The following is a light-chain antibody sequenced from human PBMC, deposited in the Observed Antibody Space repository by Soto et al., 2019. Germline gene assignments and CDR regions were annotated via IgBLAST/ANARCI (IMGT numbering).Light chain of an antibody. Sequence: QSALTQPPAASGSPGQSATISCTGTSSVVDGYNYVSWYQQHPGKAPKLMISEVNKLPSGVPDRFSGSKSGHTASLTVSGLQAEDEADYYCSSYAGSNNLVFGGGTQLTVL. CDR1: SSVVDGYNY. CDR2: EVN. V-gene: IGLV2-8*01. CDR3: SSYAGSNNLV. J-gene: IGLJ2*01.